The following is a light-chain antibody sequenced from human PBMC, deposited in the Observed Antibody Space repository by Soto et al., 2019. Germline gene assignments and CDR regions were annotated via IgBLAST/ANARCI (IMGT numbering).Light chain of an antibody. CDR3: QQYGSSPLVT. Sequence: EIVLTQSPGTLSLSPGERATLSCRASQSVSSSYLAWYQQKPGQAPRLLIYGASSRATCIPDRFCGSGSGTEFTLTISRLEPEDFAVYYCQQYGSSPLVTFGQGTRLEIK. J-gene: IGKJ5*01. V-gene: IGKV3-20*01. CDR2: GAS. CDR1: QSVSSSY.